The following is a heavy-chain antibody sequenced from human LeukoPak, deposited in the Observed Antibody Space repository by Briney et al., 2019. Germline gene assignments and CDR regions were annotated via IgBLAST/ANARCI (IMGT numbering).Heavy chain of an antibody. J-gene: IGHJ3*02. D-gene: IGHD6-13*01. CDR1: EYSFTSYW. CDR3: ARRKAAAAATTAFDI. Sequence: GESLKISCKGSEYSFTSYWIGWVRQMPGKGLEWMGIIYPGDSDTRYSPSLQGQVTISADKSISTAYLQWSSLKASDTAIYYCARRKAAAAATTAFDIWGQGTMVTVSS. V-gene: IGHV5-51*01. CDR2: IYPGDSDT.